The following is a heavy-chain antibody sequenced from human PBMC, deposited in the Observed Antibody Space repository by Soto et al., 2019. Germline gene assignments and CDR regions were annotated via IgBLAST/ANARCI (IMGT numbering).Heavy chain of an antibody. V-gene: IGHV3-33*08. Sequence: VQLLESGGGLVQPGGSLRLSCAASGFTFSSYAMSWVRQAPGKGLEWVAVIWYDGSNKYYADSVKGRFTISRDNSKNTLYLQMNSLRAEDTAVYYCARDWSTYGDYAFGYWGQGTLVTVSS. CDR1: GFTFSSYA. D-gene: IGHD4-17*01. CDR3: ARDWSTYGDYAFGY. CDR2: IWYDGSNK. J-gene: IGHJ4*02.